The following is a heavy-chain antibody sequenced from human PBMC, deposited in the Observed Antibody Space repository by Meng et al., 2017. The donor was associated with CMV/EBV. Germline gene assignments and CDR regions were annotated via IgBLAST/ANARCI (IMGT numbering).Heavy chain of an antibody. D-gene: IGHD6-19*01. Sequence: GGSLRLSCAASGFTFSSSWMHWVCQAPEKGLEWVADIKCDGSEKYYVDSVKGRFTISRDDSKNTLYLQMNSLRVEDTAVYYCAKDRSSGYYYFDYWGQGTLVTVSS. CDR1: GFTFSSSW. V-gene: IGHV3-52*01. J-gene: IGHJ4*02. CDR3: AKDRSSGYYYFDY. CDR2: IKCDGSEK.